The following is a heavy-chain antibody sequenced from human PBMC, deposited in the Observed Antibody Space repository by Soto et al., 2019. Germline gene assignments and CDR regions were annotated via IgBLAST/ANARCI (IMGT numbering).Heavy chain of an antibody. CDR1: GGSISDYY. CDR2: IYKSGST. Sequence: QVQLQESGPGLVKPSETLSLTCSVSGGSISDYYWSWIRQPPGRGLEWIGYIYKSGSTNYNPSLKSRVTISVDTSKTLFPLQLSSVTAADTAVYYCARDQNGSPHFDYWGQGTLVTVSS. D-gene: IGHD1-26*01. CDR3: ARDQNGSPHFDY. J-gene: IGHJ4*02. V-gene: IGHV4-59*01.